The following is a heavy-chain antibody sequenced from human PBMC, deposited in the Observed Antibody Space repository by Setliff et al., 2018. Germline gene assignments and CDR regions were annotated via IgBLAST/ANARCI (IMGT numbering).Heavy chain of an antibody. CDR2: ISGSGDTT. J-gene: IGHJ4*02. Sequence: GGSLRLSCAASGFTFSSYVMRWVRQAPGKGLEWVSAISGSGDTTYYADSVRGRFAISRDNSKSTVYLQMNILGAEDTAVYYCAKGGGSNYASHYFDHWGQGTLVTVSS. V-gene: IGHV3-23*01. CDR3: AKGGGSNYASHYFDH. D-gene: IGHD2-2*01. CDR1: GFTFSSYV.